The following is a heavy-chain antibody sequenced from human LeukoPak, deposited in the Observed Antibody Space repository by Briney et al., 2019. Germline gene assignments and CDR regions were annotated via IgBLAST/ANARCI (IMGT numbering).Heavy chain of an antibody. D-gene: IGHD2-8*02. Sequence: PGGSLRPSCAASGFTFSSYAMHWVRQVPGKGLEYVSAISSSGGSTYYANSVKGRFTISRDNSKNTLYLQMGSLRTEDMAMYYCARGPDVVLVSHWSFFDYWGQGTLVTVSS. V-gene: IGHV3-64*01. CDR1: GFTFSSYA. J-gene: IGHJ4*02. CDR3: ARGPDVVLVSHWSFFDY. CDR2: ISSSGGST.